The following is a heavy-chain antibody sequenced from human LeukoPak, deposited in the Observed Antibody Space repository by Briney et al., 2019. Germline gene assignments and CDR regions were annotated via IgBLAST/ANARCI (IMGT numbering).Heavy chain of an antibody. Sequence: PSETLSLTCTVSGGSISNYYWSWIRQPAGKGLEWIGRMYTSGTPNYNPSLKSRVTMSVDTSKNQFSLKLSSVTAADTAVYYCTREPSPWGQGTLVIVSS. CDR1: GGSISNYY. J-gene: IGHJ5*02. CDR3: TREPSP. V-gene: IGHV4-4*07. CDR2: MYTSGTP.